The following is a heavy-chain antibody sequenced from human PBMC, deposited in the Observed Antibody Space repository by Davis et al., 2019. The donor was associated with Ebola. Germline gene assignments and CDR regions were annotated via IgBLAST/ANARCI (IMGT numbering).Heavy chain of an antibody. CDR3: ARTRWLQLEYFDY. D-gene: IGHD5-24*01. CDR2: IYYSGST. CDR1: GGSISSSSYY. J-gene: IGHJ4*02. Sequence: GSLRLSCTVSGGSISSSSYYWGWIRQPPGKGLEWIGSIYYSGSTYYNPSLKSRVTISVDTSKNQFSLKLSSVTAADTAVYYCARTRWLQLEYFDYWGQGTLVTVSS. V-gene: IGHV4-39*01.